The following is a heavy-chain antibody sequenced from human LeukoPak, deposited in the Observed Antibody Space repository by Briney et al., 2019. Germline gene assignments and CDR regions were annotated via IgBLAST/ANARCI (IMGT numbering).Heavy chain of an antibody. CDR2: IYYSGST. CDR1: GGSISTYY. CDR3: ARTHAGSSDWYVGFDY. Sequence: VKPSQTLSLTCTVSGGSISTYYWSWIRQPPGKGLEWIGHIYYSGSTNYNPSLKSRVTISLDTSKNQFSLRLSSVTAADTAMYYCARTHAGSSDWYVGFDYWGQGTLVTVSS. J-gene: IGHJ4*02. V-gene: IGHV4-59*08. D-gene: IGHD6-19*01.